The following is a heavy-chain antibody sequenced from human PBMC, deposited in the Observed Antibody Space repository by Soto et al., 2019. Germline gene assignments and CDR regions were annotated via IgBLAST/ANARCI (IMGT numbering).Heavy chain of an antibody. CDR1: GGSVSSGSYY. D-gene: IGHD3-22*01. V-gene: IGHV4-61*01. CDR3: ARDLGGGYYDSSGYSDAFDI. Sequence: SETLSLTCTGSGGSVSSGSYYWSWIRQPPGKGLEWIGYIYYSGSTNYNPSLKSRVTISVDTSKNQFSLKLSSVTAADTAVYYCARDLGGGYYDSSGYSDAFDIWGQGTMVT. CDR2: IYYSGST. J-gene: IGHJ3*02.